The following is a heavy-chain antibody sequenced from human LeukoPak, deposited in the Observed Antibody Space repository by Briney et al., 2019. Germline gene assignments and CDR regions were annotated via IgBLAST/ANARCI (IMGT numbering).Heavy chain of an antibody. CDR1: GFTFSSYS. D-gene: IGHD2-21*02. V-gene: IGHV3-21*01. CDR2: ITSGSSYI. CDR3: AREDCGGDWCLFDH. J-gene: IGHJ4*02. Sequence: GGSLRLSCAASGFTFSSYSMNWVRQAPGKGLEWVSSITSGSSYIYYADSVKGRFTISRDNAKSSLFLQMNSLRAEDTAVYYCAREDCGGDWCLFDHWGQGTLVTVSS.